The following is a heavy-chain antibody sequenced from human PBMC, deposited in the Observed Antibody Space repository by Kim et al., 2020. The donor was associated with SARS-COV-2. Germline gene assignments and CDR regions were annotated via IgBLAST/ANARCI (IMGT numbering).Heavy chain of an antibody. CDR3: AKAPSSSWYPPPEPHAEYFQH. J-gene: IGHJ1*01. Sequence: GGSLRLSCAASGFTFSSYAMSWVRQAPGKGLEWVSVIYSGGSSTYYADSVKGRFTISRDNSKNTLYLQMNSLRAEDTAVYYCAKAPSSSWYPPPEPHAEYFQHWGQGTLVTVSS. V-gene: IGHV3-23*03. D-gene: IGHD6-13*01. CDR2: IYSGGSST. CDR1: GFTFSSYA.